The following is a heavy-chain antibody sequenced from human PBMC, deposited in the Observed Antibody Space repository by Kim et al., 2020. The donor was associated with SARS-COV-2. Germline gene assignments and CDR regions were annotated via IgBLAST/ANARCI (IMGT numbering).Heavy chain of an antibody. CDR3: AGRQAGSFNWYFDI. CDR2: IFYSGTT. Sequence: SETLSLTCTVTGGSTSSGGYYWTWIRQHPGKGLQWIGNIFYSGTTYYNPPLQSRISMSIDTSKDQFSLKLNSVTAADTAVYFCAGRQAGSFNWYFDIWGR. J-gene: IGHJ2*01. V-gene: IGHV4-31*03. D-gene: IGHD6-13*01. CDR1: GGSTSSGGYY.